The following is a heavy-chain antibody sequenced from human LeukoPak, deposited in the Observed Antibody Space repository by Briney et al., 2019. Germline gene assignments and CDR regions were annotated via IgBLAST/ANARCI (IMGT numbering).Heavy chain of an antibody. CDR3: ARVPPNYYDSGSPEDHY. J-gene: IGHJ4*02. Sequence: PGGSLRLSCAASGFTFSSYSMNWVRQAPGKGLEWVSSISSSSSYIYYADSVKGRFTIPRDNAKNSLYLQMNSLRAEDTAVYYCARVPPNYYDSGSPEDHYWGQGTLVIASS. CDR2: ISSSSSYI. V-gene: IGHV3-21*01. D-gene: IGHD3-22*01. CDR1: GFTFSSYS.